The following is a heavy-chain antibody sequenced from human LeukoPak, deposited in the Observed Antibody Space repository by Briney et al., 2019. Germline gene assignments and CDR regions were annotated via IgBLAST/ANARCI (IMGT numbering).Heavy chain of an antibody. CDR1: GYTFTSYY. V-gene: IGHV1-46*01. CDR3: ARGSAYCGGDCYFTSYGMDV. CDR2: INPSGGST. Sequence: ASVKVSFKASGYTFTSYYMHWVRQAPGQGLEWMGIINPSGGSTSYAQKFQGRVTMTRDTSTSTVYMELSSLRSEDTAVYYCARGSAYCGGDCYFTSYGMDVWGQGTTVTVSS. J-gene: IGHJ6*02. D-gene: IGHD2-21*02.